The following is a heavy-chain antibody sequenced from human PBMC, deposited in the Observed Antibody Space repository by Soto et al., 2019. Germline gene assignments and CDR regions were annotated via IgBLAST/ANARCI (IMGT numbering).Heavy chain of an antibody. CDR3: ARGVLRFLQWFDS. CDR2: TYYSGST. J-gene: IGHJ5*01. V-gene: IGHV4-61*01. CDR1: GDSVCSGSYY. Sequence: SETLSLTCTVSGDSVCSGSYYWTWIRQSPGKGLEWIGYTYYSGSTNYNPSLKSRVSVSLDTAKNQFSLKLTSVTAADTAVYYCARGVLRFLQWFDSWGQGTLVTASS. D-gene: IGHD3-3*01.